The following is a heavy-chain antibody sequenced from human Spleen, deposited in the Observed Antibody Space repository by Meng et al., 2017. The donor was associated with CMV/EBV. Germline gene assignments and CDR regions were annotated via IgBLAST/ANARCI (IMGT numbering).Heavy chain of an antibody. V-gene: IGHV1-46*01. Sequence: ASVKVSCKASGYTFTSYYMHWVRQAPGQGLEWMGIINPSGGSTSYAQKFQGRVTMTRDTSTSTVYMELSSLRSEDTAVYYCARERYNWNDGYDYYYGMDDWGQGTTVTVSS. D-gene: IGHD1-1*01. J-gene: IGHJ6*02. CDR3: ARERYNWNDGYDYYYGMDD. CDR1: GYTFTSYY. CDR2: INPSGGST.